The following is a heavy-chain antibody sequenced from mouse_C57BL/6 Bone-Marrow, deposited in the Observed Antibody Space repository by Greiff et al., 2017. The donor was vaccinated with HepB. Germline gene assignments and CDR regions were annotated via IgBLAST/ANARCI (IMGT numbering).Heavy chain of an antibody. D-gene: IGHD2-1*01. CDR3: ARGGNYWFAY. CDR2: IYPGSGST. CDR1: GYTFTSYW. Sequence: QVQLQQPGAEFVKPGASVKMSCKASGYTFTSYWITWVKQRPGQGLEWIGDIYPGSGSTNYNEKFKSKATLTVDTSSSTAYLQLSSLTSEDSAVYYCARGGNYWFAYWGQGTLVTVSA. V-gene: IGHV1-55*01. J-gene: IGHJ3*01.